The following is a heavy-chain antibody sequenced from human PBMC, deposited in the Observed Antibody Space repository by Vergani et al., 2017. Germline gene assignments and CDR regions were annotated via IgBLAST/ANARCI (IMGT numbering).Heavy chain of an antibody. V-gene: IGHV1-58*01. CDR3: AAPYDYGDYYGMDV. CDR1: GFTFTSSA. CDR2: IVVGSGNT. J-gene: IGHJ6*02. D-gene: IGHD4-17*01. Sequence: QMQLVQSGPEVKKPGTSVKVSCKASGFTFTSSAVQWVRQARGQRLEWIGWIVVGSGNTNYAQKFQESVTITRDMSTSTAYMELSSLRSEDTAVYYCAAPYDYGDYYGMDVWGQGTTVTVSS.